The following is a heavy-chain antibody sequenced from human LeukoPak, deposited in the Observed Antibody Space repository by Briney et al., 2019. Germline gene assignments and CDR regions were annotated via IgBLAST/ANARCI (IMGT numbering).Heavy chain of an antibody. CDR2: ISGSGGST. J-gene: IGHJ4*02. CDR1: GFTFSSYA. V-gene: IGHV3-23*01. Sequence: GGSLRLSCAAPGFTFSSYAMSWVRQAPGKGLEWVSAISGSGGSTYYADSVEGRFTISRDNSKNTLYLQMNSLRAEDTAVYYCAKDPTNFWSGYGYYFDYWGQGTLVTVSS. D-gene: IGHD3-3*01. CDR3: AKDPTNFWSGYGYYFDY.